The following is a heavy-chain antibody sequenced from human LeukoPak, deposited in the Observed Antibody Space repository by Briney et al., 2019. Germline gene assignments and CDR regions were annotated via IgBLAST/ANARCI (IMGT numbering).Heavy chain of an antibody. V-gene: IGHV4-4*07. CDR3: ARARGRLLLIDY. D-gene: IGHD2-15*01. CDR2: IYSSGST. J-gene: IGHJ4*02. Sequence: SETLSLTCTVSGGSFNNYYWNWIRQPARKGLEWIGRIYSSGSTDYNPSLKSRVTMSVDTSKNQFSLNLTSVTAADSAVYYCARARGRLLLIDYWGQGTLVTVSS. CDR1: GGSFNNYY.